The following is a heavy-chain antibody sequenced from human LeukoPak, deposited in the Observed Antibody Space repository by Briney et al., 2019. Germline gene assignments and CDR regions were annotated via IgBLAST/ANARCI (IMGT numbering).Heavy chain of an antibody. CDR3: AREGGTAMVPYYYFDY. CDR1: GGSISSYY. J-gene: IGHJ4*02. V-gene: IGHV4-4*07. CDR2: FYSGGST. Sequence: SETLSLTCTVSGGSISSYYWSWIRQPAGKGLEWIGRFYSGGSTDYNPSLKSRVTISVDTSKNQFSLKLSSVTAADTAVYYCAREGGTAMVPYYYFDYWGQGTLVTVSS. D-gene: IGHD5-18*01.